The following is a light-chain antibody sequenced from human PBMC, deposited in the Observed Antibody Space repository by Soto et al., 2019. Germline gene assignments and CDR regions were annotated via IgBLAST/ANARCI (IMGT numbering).Light chain of an antibody. V-gene: IGLV1-40*01. Sequence: QAVVTQPPSVSGAPGQRVTISCTGSSSNIGAGYDVYWYQQLPGTAPKYLIYGNSNRPSGVPDRFSGSKSGTSASLAITGLRAEDEADYYCQSFDSSLSVVFGGGTKVTVL. CDR1: SSNIGAGYD. J-gene: IGLJ2*01. CDR2: GNS. CDR3: QSFDSSLSVV.